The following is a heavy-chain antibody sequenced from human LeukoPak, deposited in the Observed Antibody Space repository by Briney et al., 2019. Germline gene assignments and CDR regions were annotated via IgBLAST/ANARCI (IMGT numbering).Heavy chain of an antibody. CDR1: GFTFSSYA. D-gene: IGHD2-2*01. J-gene: IGHJ6*02. Sequence: GRSLRLSCAASGFTFSSYAMHWVRQAPGKGLEWVAVISYDGSNKYYADSVKGRFTISRDNSKNTLYLQINSLRAEDTAVYYCARDREVPPYYYYDMDVWGQGTTVTVAS. CDR3: ARDREVPPYYYYDMDV. V-gene: IGHV3-30-3*01. CDR2: ISYDGSNK.